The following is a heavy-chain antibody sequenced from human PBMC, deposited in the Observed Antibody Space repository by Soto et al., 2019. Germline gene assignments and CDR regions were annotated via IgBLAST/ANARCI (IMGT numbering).Heavy chain of an antibody. CDR3: ARHFVGEYYFDY. Sequence: SETLSLTCTVSGGSISSYYWSWIRQPPGKGLEWIGYIYYSGSTNYNPSLKSRVTISVDTSKNQFSLKLSSVTAADTAVYYCARHFVGEYYFDYWGQGTLVTVSS. CDR1: GGSISSYY. J-gene: IGHJ4*02. D-gene: IGHD6-6*01. V-gene: IGHV4-59*08. CDR2: IYYSGST.